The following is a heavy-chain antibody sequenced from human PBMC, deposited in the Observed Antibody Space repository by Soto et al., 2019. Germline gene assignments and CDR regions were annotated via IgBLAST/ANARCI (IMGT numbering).Heavy chain of an antibody. J-gene: IGHJ6*01. CDR3: TRGLLGGAPSYTFHGMDV. V-gene: IGHV3-72*01. CDR2: SRNRVNSHTT. D-gene: IGHD1-26*01. Sequence: EVQLVESGGGLVQPGGSLRLSCAASGFTFSDHYMDWVRQAPGKGLEWGARSRNRVNSHTTEYAASVKGRFTISRDESNSSLYLQMNSLKIEDTAVYYCTRGLLGGAPSYTFHGMDVCGQGTTVTVSS. CDR1: GFTFSDHY.